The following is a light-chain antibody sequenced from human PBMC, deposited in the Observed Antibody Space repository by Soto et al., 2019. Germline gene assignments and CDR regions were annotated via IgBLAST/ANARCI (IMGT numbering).Light chain of an antibody. CDR2: EAT. CDR1: SSDFGSYNL. V-gene: IGLV2-23*01. Sequence: QSALTQPASVSGSPGQSITISCTGSSSDFGSYNLVSWYQQHPGKVPKLIIYEATKRPSGISNRFSGSKSGYMASLTISGLQAEDGADYYCAAWDDSLSAVVFGGGTKLTVL. CDR3: AAWDDSLSAVV. J-gene: IGLJ2*01.